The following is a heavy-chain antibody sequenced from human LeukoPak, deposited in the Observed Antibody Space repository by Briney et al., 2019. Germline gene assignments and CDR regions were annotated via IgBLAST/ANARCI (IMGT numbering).Heavy chain of an antibody. D-gene: IGHD2-21*02. CDR3: AKPYGTDCGGDCYFDY. CDR1: GFTFSSYA. Sequence: PGGSLRLSCAASGFTFSSYAISWVRQAPGKGLEWVSAISGSGGNTYYADSVRGRFTISRDNSRSTLYLQMSRLRAEDTALYYCAKPYGTDCGGDCYFDYWGQGTLVSVSS. CDR2: ISGSGGNT. V-gene: IGHV3-23*01. J-gene: IGHJ4*02.